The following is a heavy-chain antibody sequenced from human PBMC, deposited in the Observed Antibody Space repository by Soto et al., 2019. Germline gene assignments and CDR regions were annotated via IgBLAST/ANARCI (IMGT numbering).Heavy chain of an antibody. Sequence: QVQLVQSGAEVKKPGSSVKVSCKASGGTFSSYAISWVRQAPAQGLQWMGGIIPIFGTANYAQKFQGRVTITADESTSTAYMEVTSLRSEDTVVYYCAIVRAYCGGDCYIDYWGQGTLVTVSS. D-gene: IGHD2-21*02. CDR3: AIVRAYCGGDCYIDY. J-gene: IGHJ4*02. CDR2: IIPIFGTA. V-gene: IGHV1-69*01. CDR1: GGTFSSYA.